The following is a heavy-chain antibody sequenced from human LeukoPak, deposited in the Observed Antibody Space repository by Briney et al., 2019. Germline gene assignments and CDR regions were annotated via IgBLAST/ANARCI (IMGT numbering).Heavy chain of an antibody. CDR3: TTGLGY. D-gene: IGHD3-16*01. CDR2: IKSKTDGGTT. V-gene: IGHV3-15*01. Sequence: KTGGSLRLSCAASGFTFSNAWMSWVRQAPGKGLEWVSRIKSKTDGGTTDYAAPVKGRFTISRDDSKNTLYLQMNSLKTEDTAVYYCTTGLGYWGQGTLVTVSS. J-gene: IGHJ4*02. CDR1: GFTFSNAW.